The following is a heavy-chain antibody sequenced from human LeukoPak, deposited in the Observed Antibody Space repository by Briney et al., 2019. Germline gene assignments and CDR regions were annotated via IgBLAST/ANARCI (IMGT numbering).Heavy chain of an antibody. CDR1: GFTFSSYS. Sequence: GGSLGLSCAASGFTFSSYSMNWVRQAPGKGLEWVSSISSSSSYIYYADSVKGRFTISRDNAKNSLYLQMNSLRAEDTAVYYCARDHHVGATFDHWGQGTLVTVSS. J-gene: IGHJ4*02. V-gene: IGHV3-21*04. CDR2: ISSSSSYI. CDR3: ARDHHVGATFDH. D-gene: IGHD1-26*01.